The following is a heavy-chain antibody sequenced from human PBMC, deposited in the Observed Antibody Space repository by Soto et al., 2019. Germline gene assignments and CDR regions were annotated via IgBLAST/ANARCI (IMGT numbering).Heavy chain of an antibody. CDR2: ISGSGSAT. Sequence: EVQLLESGGTLVQPGGSLRLSCADSGFTFSFYAMSWVRQAPGKGLEWVSAISGSGSATYYAGSVKGRFPISRDNSKNPLYLQMSSLRAGDTAVYYCAKSPRSSNWYRNFGFWGLGTLVTVSS. J-gene: IGHJ4*02. CDR1: GFTFSFYA. D-gene: IGHD1-1*01. V-gene: IGHV3-23*01. CDR3: AKSPRSSNWYRNFGF.